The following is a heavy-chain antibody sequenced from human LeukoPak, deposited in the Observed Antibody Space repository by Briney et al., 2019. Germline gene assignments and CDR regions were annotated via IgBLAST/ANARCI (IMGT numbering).Heavy chain of an antibody. D-gene: IGHD3-10*01. J-gene: IGHJ4*02. CDR3: ARDPNYGSGSYHKSLDY. CDR1: GYTFTGYY. Sequence: ASVKVSCKASGYTFTGYYMHWVRQAPGQGLEWMGRINPNSGGTNYAQKFQGRVTMTRDTSISTAYMELSRLRSDDTAVYYCARDPNYGSGSYHKSLDYWGQGTLVTVSS. CDR2: INPNSGGT. V-gene: IGHV1-2*06.